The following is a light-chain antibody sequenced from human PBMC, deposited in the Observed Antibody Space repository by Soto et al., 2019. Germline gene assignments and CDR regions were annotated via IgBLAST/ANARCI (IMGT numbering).Light chain of an antibody. V-gene: IGKV3-15*01. CDR1: QSVSSN. J-gene: IGKJ4*01. Sequence: EIVMTQSPATPSVSPGERATLFCRASQSVSSNLAWYQQQPGQAPRLLIYGASTRATGFPARFSGSGSGTEFTLTISSLQSEDFAVYYCQQYNNWPLTFGGGTKVEIK. CDR2: GAS. CDR3: QQYNNWPLT.